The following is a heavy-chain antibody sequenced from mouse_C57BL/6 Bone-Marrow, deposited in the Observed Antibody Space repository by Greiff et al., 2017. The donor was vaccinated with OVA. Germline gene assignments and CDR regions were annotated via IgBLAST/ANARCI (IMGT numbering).Heavy chain of an antibody. CDR2: IWRGGST. J-gene: IGHJ3*01. CDR1: GFSLTSYG. CDR3: AKQREGRDWFAY. V-gene: IGHV2-5*01. Sequence: VKLMESGPGLVQPSQSLSITCTVSGFSLTSYGVHWVRQSPGKGLEWLGVIWRGGSTDYNAAFMSRLSITKDNSKSQVFFKMNSLQADDTAIYDCAKQREGRDWFAYWGQGTLVTVSA.